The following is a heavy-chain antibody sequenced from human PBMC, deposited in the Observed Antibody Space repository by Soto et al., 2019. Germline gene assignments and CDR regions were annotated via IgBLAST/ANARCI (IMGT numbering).Heavy chain of an antibody. V-gene: IGHV3-21*01. CDR2: ISSSSSYI. Sequence: PGGSLRLSCAASGFTFSSYSMNWVRQAPGKGLEWVSSISSSSSYIYYADSVKGRFTISRDNAKNSLYLQMNSLRAEDTAVYYCERDGRSWSAYNWFDPWGQGTLVTVSS. CDR3: ERDGRSWSAYNWFDP. CDR1: GFTFSSYS. D-gene: IGHD6-13*01. J-gene: IGHJ5*02.